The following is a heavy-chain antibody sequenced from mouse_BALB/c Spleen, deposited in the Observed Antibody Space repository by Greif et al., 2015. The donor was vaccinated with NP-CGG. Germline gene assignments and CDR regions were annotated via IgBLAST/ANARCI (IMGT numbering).Heavy chain of an antibody. V-gene: IGHV6-6*02. CDR2: IRLKSNNYAT. J-gene: IGHJ3*01. Sequence: EVQGVESGGGLVQPGGSMKLSCVASGFTFSNYWMNWVRQSPEKGLEWVAEIRLKSNNYATHYAESVKGRFTISRDDSKNSVYLQMNNLRAEDTGIYYCTTGFAYWGQGTLVTVSA. CDR1: GFTFSNYW. CDR3: TTGFAY.